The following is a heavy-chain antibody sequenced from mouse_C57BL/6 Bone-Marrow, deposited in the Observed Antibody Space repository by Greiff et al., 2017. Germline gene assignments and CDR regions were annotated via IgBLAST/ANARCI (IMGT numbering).Heavy chain of an antibody. J-gene: IGHJ2*01. V-gene: IGHV1-69*01. CDR2: IDPSDSYT. CDR3: ARVCY. CDR1: GYTFTSYW. Sequence: QFQLQQPGAELVMPGASVKLSCTASGYTFTSYWMHWVKQRPGQGLEWFGEIDPSDSYTNYNQKFKGKSTLTVDKSSSAAYMQLSSLSSEDSAVYCCARVCYWGQGTTLTVSS.